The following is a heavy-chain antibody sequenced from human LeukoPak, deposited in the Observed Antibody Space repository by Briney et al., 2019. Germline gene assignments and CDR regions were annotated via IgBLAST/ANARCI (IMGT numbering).Heavy chain of an antibody. Sequence: SQTLSLTCTVSGSSISSGYYWSWIRQPAGKGLEWIGLIYSSGSTNYNPSLKSRVTISLDTSKNQFSLKLSSVTAADTAVYYCVREVGTYWGQGTLVTVSP. CDR2: IYSSGST. J-gene: IGHJ4*02. V-gene: IGHV4-61*02. CDR3: VREVGTY. CDR1: GSSISSGYY.